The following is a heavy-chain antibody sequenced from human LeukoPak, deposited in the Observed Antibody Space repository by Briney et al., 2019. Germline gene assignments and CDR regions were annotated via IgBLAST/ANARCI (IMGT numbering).Heavy chain of an antibody. CDR1: GFTFSSYA. Sequence: GGSLRLSCAASGFTFSSYAMHWVRQAPGKGLEWVAVISYDGSNKYYADSVKGRFTISRDNSKNTLYLQMNSLRAEDTAVYYCARGFFYDSSGRHFDYWGQGTLVTVPS. CDR2: ISYDGSNK. V-gene: IGHV3-30-3*01. CDR3: ARGFFYDSSGRHFDY. D-gene: IGHD3-22*01. J-gene: IGHJ4*02.